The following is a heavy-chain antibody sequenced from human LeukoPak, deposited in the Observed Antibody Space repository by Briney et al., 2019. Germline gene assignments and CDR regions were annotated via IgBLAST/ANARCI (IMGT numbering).Heavy chain of an antibody. D-gene: IGHD4-17*01. CDR2: IYYSGST. J-gene: IGHJ4*02. CDR1: GGSISSGGYS. CDR3: ASQGLRTTDNLFDY. Sequence: PSETLSLTCAVSGGSISSGGYSWSWIRQPPGKGLEWIGYIYYSGSTYYNPSLKSRVTISVDTSKNQFSLKLSSVTAADTAVYYCASQGLRTTDNLFDYWGQGTLVTVSS. V-gene: IGHV4-30-4*07.